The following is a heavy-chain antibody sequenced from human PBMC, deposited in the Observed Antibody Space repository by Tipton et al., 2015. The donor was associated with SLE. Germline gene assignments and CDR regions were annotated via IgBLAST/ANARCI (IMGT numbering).Heavy chain of an antibody. J-gene: IGHJ4*02. CDR2: ISYSGST. V-gene: IGHV4-59*11. D-gene: IGHD3-22*01. CDR1: GGSISSHY. CDR3: SSGRGPRLHYYDRSGYSFDY. Sequence: TLSLTCTVSGGSISSHYWSWIRQPPGKGLEWIGYISYSGSTNYNPSLKSRVTITVDTSKNQFSLKLSPVTAADTAVYYCSSGRGPRLHYYDRSGYSFDYWGQGTLVTVSS.